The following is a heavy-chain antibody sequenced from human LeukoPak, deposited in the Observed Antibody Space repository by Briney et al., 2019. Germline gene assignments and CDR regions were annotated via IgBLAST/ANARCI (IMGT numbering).Heavy chain of an antibody. CDR3: ARDPYSSAWYSPYYFDY. CDR2: INTANGNT. Sequence: ASVKVSCKASGYTFINHAIHWVRQAPGQRLEWMGWINTANGNTKYSQKFQGRVTVTRDTSASTAYMELSSLRSEDTAVYYCARDPYSSAWYSPYYFDYWGQGTLVTVSS. J-gene: IGHJ4*02. D-gene: IGHD6-19*01. CDR1: GYTFINHA. V-gene: IGHV1-3*04.